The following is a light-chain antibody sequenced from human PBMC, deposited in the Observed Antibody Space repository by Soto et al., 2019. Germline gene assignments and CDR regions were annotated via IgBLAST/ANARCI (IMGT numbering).Light chain of an antibody. CDR1: QSVSSN. CDR2: GAS. CDR3: QQYNNWLT. V-gene: IGKV3-15*01. J-gene: IGKJ1*01. Sequence: EIVMTQSPATLSVSPGERATLSCRASQSVSSNLAWYQQKPGQAPKLLIYGASTRATGIPARLSGSGSGTELTLTISSLQSEDFAVYYCQQYNNWLTFGKGTKV.